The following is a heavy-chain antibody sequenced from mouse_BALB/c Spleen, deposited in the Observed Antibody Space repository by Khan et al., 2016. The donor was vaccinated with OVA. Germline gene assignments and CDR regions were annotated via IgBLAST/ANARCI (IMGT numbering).Heavy chain of an antibody. CDR1: DYSFTGYF. CDR3: RRYYAASFDY. V-gene: IGHV1-37*01. D-gene: IGHD6-1*01. CDR2: INPYNGDT. Sequence: VQLQQSGPELVKPGASVKISCKASDYSFTGYFMNWVKQSHGKSLEWIGRINPYNGDTFYNQKFKGKATLTLDKYSSTDHMELLRLTSEDSAVYFCRRYYAASFDYWGQGTTLTVSS. J-gene: IGHJ2*01.